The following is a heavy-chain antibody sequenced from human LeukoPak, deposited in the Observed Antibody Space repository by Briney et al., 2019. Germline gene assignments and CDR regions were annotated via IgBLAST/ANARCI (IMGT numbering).Heavy chain of an antibody. CDR2: INHSGST. CDR3: ARHNPEQWLVRRYYYYGMDV. CDR1: GGSFSGYY. J-gene: IGHJ6*02. D-gene: IGHD6-19*01. Sequence: SETLSLTCAVYGGSFSGYYWSWIRQPPGKGLEWIGEINHSGSTNYSPSLKSRVTISVDTSKNQFSLKLSSVTAADTAVYYCARHNPEQWLVRRYYYYGMDVWGQGTTVTVSS. V-gene: IGHV4-34*01.